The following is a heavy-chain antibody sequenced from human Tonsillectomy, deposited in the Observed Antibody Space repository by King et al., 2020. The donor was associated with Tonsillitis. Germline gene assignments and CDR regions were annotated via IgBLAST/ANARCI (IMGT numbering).Heavy chain of an antibody. J-gene: IGHJ6*02. V-gene: IGHV3-30*04. CDR3: ARDDRDDSESEALGMDV. CDR2: ISSEGANT. Sequence: VQLVESGGGVVQPGRSLTLSCAASGFNFNMYAIHWVRQATGKGPIWLAMISSEGANTYYADSVKGRFTISRDGSKNTVSLQIKSLRPEDTAIYYCARDDRDDSESEALGMDVWGPGTTVIVSS. D-gene: IGHD1-1*01. CDR1: GFNFNMYA.